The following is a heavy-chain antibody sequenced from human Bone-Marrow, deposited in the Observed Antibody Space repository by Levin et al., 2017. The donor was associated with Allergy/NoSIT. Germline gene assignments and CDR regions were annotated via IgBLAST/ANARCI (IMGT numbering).Heavy chain of an antibody. CDR1: GASISSGGNY. D-gene: IGHD2-21*02. V-gene: IGHV4-31*03. CDR3: AGSGRVTGQFDY. Sequence: SETLSLTCIVSGASISSGGNYWSWIRQHPGKGLEWIAFIYYTGTSGHNPSLQSRVTISVDTAKNQFSLRLTSVTAADTAVYYCAGSGRVTGQFDYWGHGTLVTVSS. J-gene: IGHJ4*01. CDR2: IYYTGTS.